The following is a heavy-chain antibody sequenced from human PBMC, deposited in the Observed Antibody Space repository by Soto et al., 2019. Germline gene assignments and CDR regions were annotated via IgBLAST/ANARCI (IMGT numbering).Heavy chain of an antibody. CDR1: GGTFSSYA. J-gene: IGHJ3*02. Sequence: SVKVSCKASGGTFSSYAISWVRQAPGQGLEWMGGIIPIFGTANYAQKFQGRVTITADESTSTAYMELSSLRSEDTAVYYCARDSEPFIQLWPRGAFDIWGQGTMVTVSS. CDR3: ARDSEPFIQLWPRGAFDI. D-gene: IGHD5-18*01. V-gene: IGHV1-69*13. CDR2: IIPIFGTA.